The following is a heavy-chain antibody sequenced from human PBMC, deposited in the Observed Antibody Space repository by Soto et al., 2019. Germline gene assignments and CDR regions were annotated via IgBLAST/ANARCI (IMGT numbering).Heavy chain of an antibody. V-gene: IGHV6-1*01. CDR2: TYYRSKWYN. CDR3: ARTTYDVVVY. CDR1: GDSVSSKSAA. J-gene: IGHJ4*02. D-gene: IGHD3-3*01. Sequence: SQTLSLTCAISGDSVSSKSAAWNWIRQSPSRGLEWLGRTYYRSKWYNDYTVSVKSRITINPDTSKNQFSLQLNSVTPNNTAVYYCARTTYDVVVYWGQGTLVTVSS.